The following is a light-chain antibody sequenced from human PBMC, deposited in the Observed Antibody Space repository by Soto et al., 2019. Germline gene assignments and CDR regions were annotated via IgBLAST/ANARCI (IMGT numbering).Light chain of an antibody. CDR1: QSVSSN. V-gene: IGKV3-15*01. Sequence: EIVMTQSPATLSVSPGERATLYCRASQSVSSNLAWYQQKPGQAPRLLIYGASTRATGIPARFSGSGSGTEFTLTISSLQSEDFAVYYCQQYNNWPPGFTFGPGTKVDIK. J-gene: IGKJ3*01. CDR2: GAS. CDR3: QQYNNWPPGFT.